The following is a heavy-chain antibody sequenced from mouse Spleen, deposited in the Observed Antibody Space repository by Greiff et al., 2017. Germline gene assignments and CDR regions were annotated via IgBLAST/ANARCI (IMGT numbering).Heavy chain of an antibody. V-gene: IGHV1-72*01. Sequence: VQLRQPGAELVKPGASVKLSCKASGYTFTSYWMHWVKQRPGRGLEWIGRIDPNSGGTKYNEKFKSKATLTVDKPSSTAYMQLSSLTSEDSAVYYCARRGFSLLRLDYAMDYWGQGTSVTVSS. D-gene: IGHD1-2*01. CDR3: ARRGFSLLRLDYAMDY. CDR2: IDPNSGGT. CDR1: GYTFTSYW. J-gene: IGHJ4*01.